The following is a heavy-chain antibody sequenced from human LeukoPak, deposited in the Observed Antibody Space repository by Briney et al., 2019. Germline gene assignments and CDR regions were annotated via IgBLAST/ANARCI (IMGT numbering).Heavy chain of an antibody. CDR3: ARERDCSSTSCYYYYGMDV. Sequence: PGRSLRLSCAASGFTFSSYAMHWVRQAPGKGLEWVAVISYDGSNKYYADSVKGRFTISRDNSKNTLYLQMNSLRAEDTAVYYCARERDCSSTSCYYYYGMDVWGQGTTVTVSS. CDR1: GFTFSSYA. J-gene: IGHJ6*02. D-gene: IGHD2-2*01. CDR2: ISYDGSNK. V-gene: IGHV3-30-3*01.